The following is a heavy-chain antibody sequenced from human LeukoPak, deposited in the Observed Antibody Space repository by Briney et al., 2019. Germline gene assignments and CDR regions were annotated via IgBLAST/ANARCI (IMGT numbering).Heavy chain of an antibody. V-gene: IGHV4-4*07. D-gene: IGHD3-22*01. CDR2: IYTSGST. Sequence: SETLSLTCTVSGGSISSYYWSWIRQPAGKGLEWIGRIYTSGSTNYNPSLKSRVTISVDTSKNQFSLKLSSVTAADTAVYYCARSAGGVYYYDSSGYYYWGQGTLVTVSS. CDR1: GGSISSYY. CDR3: ARSAGGVYYYDSSGYYY. J-gene: IGHJ4*02.